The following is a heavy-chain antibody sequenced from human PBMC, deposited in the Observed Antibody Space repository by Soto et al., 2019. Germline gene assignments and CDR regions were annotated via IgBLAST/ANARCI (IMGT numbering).Heavy chain of an antibody. Sequence: EVQLLESGGGLLQPGESLRLSCAASGFTFSSYAMGWVRQAPGKGLEWVPTISGNGGNKYYADSVKGRFTISRDNSKNTLYLQMNSLRAEDTAVYYCARDVVGATNLFDYWGQGTLVTVSS. CDR1: GFTFSSYA. J-gene: IGHJ4*02. CDR3: ARDVVGATNLFDY. D-gene: IGHD1-26*01. V-gene: IGHV3-23*01. CDR2: ISGNGGNK.